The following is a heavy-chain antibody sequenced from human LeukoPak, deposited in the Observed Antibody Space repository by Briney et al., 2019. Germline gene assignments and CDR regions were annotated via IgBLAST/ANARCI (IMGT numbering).Heavy chain of an antibody. V-gene: IGHV1-3*01. J-gene: IGHJ6*04. CDR1: GYTFTTYA. CDR2: INGGNGNT. CDR3: ARESYDILTGYSDYYGIDV. D-gene: IGHD3-9*01. Sequence: GASVKASCKASGYTFTTYAMHWVRQAPGQRLEWMGWINGGNGNTKYSQKFQGRVTITRETSASTAYMELRSLRSEDTAVYYCARESYDILTGYSDYYGIDVWGKGTTVTVSS.